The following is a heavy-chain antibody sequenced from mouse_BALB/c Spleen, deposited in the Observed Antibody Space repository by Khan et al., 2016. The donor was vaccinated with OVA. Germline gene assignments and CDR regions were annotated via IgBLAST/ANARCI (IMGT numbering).Heavy chain of an antibody. V-gene: IGHV1S56*01. CDR3: AIHYYGSTLYWYFYF. Sequence: QVQLQQSGAELVKPGASVKLSCKASGYTFTNYDINWVRQRPEQGLEWIGWIFPGDDSTKYNEKFKGKATLTTDKSSSTAYMQLSRLTADDSAVYFCAIHYYGSTLYWYFYFWVAGTTVTVSS. J-gene: IGHJ1*01. CDR1: GYTFTNYD. D-gene: IGHD1-1*01. CDR2: IFPGDDST.